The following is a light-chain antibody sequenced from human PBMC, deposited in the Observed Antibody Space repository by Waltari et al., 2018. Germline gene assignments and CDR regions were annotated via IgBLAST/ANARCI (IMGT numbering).Light chain of an antibody. Sequence: DIQMTQSTSSLSASVGDRVTITCRASQSISSYLNWYKQKPGKAPKLLIYAASSLQSGVPSRFSGSGSGTDFTLTISCLQSEDFATYYCQQYYSTPLTFGQGTKVEIK. CDR2: AAS. CDR1: QSISSY. V-gene: IGKV1-39*01. J-gene: IGKJ1*01. CDR3: QQYYSTPLT.